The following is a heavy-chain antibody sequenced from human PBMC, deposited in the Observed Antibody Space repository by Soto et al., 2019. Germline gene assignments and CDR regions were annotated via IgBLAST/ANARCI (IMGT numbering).Heavy chain of an antibody. CDR2: ISYDGSNK. D-gene: IGHD1-26*01. CDR3: ARDSGSYHPDY. J-gene: IGHJ4*02. CDR1: GFTFSSYA. V-gene: IGHV3-30-3*01. Sequence: GGSLRLSCAASGFTFSSYAMHWVRQAPGKGLEWVAVISYDGSNKYYADSVKGRFTISRDNSKNTLYLQMNSLRAEDTAVYYCARDSGSYHPDYWGQGTLVTVSS.